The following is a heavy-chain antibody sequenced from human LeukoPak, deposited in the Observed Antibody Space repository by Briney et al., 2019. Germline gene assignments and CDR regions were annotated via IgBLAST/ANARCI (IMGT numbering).Heavy chain of an antibody. CDR3: ARAPNSGSYYFDY. J-gene: IGHJ4*02. CDR2: IIPIFGTA. Sequence: GASVKVSCKASGGTCSSYAISWVRQAPGQGLEWMGGIIPIFGTANYAQKFQGRVTITADESTSTAYMELSSLRSEDTAVYYCARAPNSGSYYFDYWGQGTLVTVSS. CDR1: GGTCSSYA. V-gene: IGHV1-69*13. D-gene: IGHD1-26*01.